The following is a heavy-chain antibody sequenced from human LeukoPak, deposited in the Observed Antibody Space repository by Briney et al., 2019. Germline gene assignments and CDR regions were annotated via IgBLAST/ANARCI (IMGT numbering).Heavy chain of an antibody. V-gene: IGHV1-2*02. CDR1: GYTFTGYY. J-gene: IGHJ5*02. D-gene: IGHD3-10*02. CDR2: INPNSGGT. CDR3: ARAVRELTITRHWFDP. Sequence: ASVKVSCKASGYTFTGYYMHWVRQAPGQGLEWMGWINPNSGGTNYAQKFQGRVTMTRDTPTTTAYMELRRLRSDDTAVFFCARAVRELTITRHWFDPWGQGTLVTVSS.